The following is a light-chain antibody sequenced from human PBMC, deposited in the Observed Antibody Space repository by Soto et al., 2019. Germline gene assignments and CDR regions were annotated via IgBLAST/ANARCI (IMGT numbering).Light chain of an antibody. CDR2: DAS. V-gene: IGKV3-11*01. J-gene: IGKJ3*01. CDR3: QQRSNCS. Sequence: SVFTQSPATLSLSPGERATLSCRASQSVSSYLAWYQQKPGQAPRRLIYDASNRATAIPARFSGSGSVTDFTLTISSLEPEDFAVYYCQQRSNCSFGHVTKVDIK. CDR1: QSVSSY.